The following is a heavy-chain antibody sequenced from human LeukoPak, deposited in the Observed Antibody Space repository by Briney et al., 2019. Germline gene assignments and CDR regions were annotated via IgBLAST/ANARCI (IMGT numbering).Heavy chain of an antibody. CDR2: VSYDGSNK. CDR3: ARVPYESSGYSDYFQY. Sequence: PGRSLRLSCAASGFTFSGYAMHWVRQAPGKGLEWVAIVSYDGSNKYYADSVKGRFTTSRDNSKNTLYLQMNSLRAEDTAVYYCARVPYESSGYSDYFQYWGQGTLVTVSS. D-gene: IGHD3-22*01. J-gene: IGHJ1*01. V-gene: IGHV3-30-3*01. CDR1: GFTFSGYA.